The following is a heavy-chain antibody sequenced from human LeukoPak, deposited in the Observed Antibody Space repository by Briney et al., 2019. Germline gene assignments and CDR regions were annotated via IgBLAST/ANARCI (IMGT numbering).Heavy chain of an antibody. J-gene: IGHJ3*02. V-gene: IGHV1-46*01. CDR2: INPSGGST. D-gene: IGHD5-24*01. CDR3: AREGRWLQSDSDAFDI. Sequence: ASVKVSCKASGYTFTSYYMHWVRQAPGQGLEWMGIINPSGGSTSYAQKFQGRVTMTRDTSTSTVYMELSSLRSEDTAVYYCAREGRWLQSDSDAFDIWGQGTMATVSS. CDR1: GYTFTSYY.